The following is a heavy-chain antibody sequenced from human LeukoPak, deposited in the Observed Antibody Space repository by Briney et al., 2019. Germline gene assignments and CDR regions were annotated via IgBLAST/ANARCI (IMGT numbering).Heavy chain of an antibody. V-gene: IGHV4-31*03. CDR2: IYYSGST. J-gene: IGHJ4*02. D-gene: IGHD6-13*01. CDR3: ARGRGTGYSSSWSMGYFDY. Sequence: SQTLSLTCTVSGGSISSGGYYWSWIRQHPGKGLEWIGYIYYSGSTYYNPSLKSRVTISEDTSKNQFSLKLSSVTAADTAVYYCARGRGTGYSSSWSMGYFDYWGQGTLVTVSS. CDR1: GGSISSGGYY.